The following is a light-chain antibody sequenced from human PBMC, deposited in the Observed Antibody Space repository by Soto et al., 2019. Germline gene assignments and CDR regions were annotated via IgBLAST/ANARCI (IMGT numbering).Light chain of an antibody. CDR2: ANS. CDR3: QAYESSRLSGFV. J-gene: IGLJ1*01. V-gene: IGLV1-40*01. CDR1: NSNIWADYH. Sequence: GRITKTESNSNIWADYHVHWYQQLPGTAHKLLIYANSNRPSGVPDRFSGSKSGISASLAITGLQADDEADYYCQAYESSRLSGFVCGSGTKVTV.